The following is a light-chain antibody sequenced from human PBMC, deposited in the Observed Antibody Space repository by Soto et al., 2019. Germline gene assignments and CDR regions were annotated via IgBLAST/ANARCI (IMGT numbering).Light chain of an antibody. J-gene: IGKJ3*01. V-gene: IGKV3-15*01. CDR3: QQYNDWPPIT. CDR1: QSVSSD. CDR2: GAS. Sequence: EVVMTQSPATLSLSPGERATLSCRASQSVSSDLAWYQQKPAQAPRLRIYGASTRATDIPARFSGGGSGTEFTVTISNLQSEDFGVYYCQQYNDWPPITFGPGTKVDIK.